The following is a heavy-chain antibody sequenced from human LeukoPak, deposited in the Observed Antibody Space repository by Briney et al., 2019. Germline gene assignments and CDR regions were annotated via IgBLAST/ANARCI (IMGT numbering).Heavy chain of an antibody. V-gene: IGHV3-21*01. Sequence: GGSLRLSCVASGFTFSSYNMNWVRQAPGKGLEWVSSIGSSSSYIYYADSVKGRFTISRDDAKNSLSLQMNSLRAEDTAVYYCARGLASSSSLFDYWGQGTLVTVSS. J-gene: IGHJ4*02. CDR3: ARGLASSSSLFDY. CDR1: GFTFSSYN. D-gene: IGHD6-6*01. CDR2: IGSSSSYI.